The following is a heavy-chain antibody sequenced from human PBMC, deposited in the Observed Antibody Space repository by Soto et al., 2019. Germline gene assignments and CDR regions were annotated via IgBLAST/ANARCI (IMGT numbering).Heavy chain of an antibody. CDR1: GGTFSSYT. CDR3: AIIRAERENFDY. V-gene: IGHV1-69*02. D-gene: IGHD1-1*01. J-gene: IGHJ4*02. Sequence: SLKVSCKASGGTFSSYTISWVRQAPGQGLEWMGRIIPILGIANYAQKFQGRVTITADKSTSTAYMELSSLRSEDTAVYYCAIIRAERENFDYWGQGSLVTGSS. CDR2: IIPILGIA.